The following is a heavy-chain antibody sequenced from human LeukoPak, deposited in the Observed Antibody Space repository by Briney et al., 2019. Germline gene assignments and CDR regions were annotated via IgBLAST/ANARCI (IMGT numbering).Heavy chain of an antibody. CDR1: GFPFSSYW. CDR3: ASRDFLTGYYDY. D-gene: IGHD3-9*01. J-gene: IGHJ4*02. Sequence: GSLRLSCAASGFPFSSYWMSWVRQAPGKGLEWVANIKQDGSEKYYVDSVKGRFTISRDNAQNSLYLQMNSLRAEDTAVYYCASRDFLTGYYDYWGQGTLVTVSS. V-gene: IGHV3-7*01. CDR2: IKQDGSEK.